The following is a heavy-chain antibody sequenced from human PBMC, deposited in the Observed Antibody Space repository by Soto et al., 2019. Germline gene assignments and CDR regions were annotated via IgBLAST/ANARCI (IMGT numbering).Heavy chain of an antibody. D-gene: IGHD6-19*01. J-gene: IGHJ6*02. CDR3: ARHHYSSGSHGDMHV. Sequence: GESLRISCKGSGYSFTSYWIGWVRQMPGKGLEWMGIIYPGDSDTRYSPSFQGQVTISADKSISTAYLQWSSLKASDTAMYYCARHHYSSGSHGDMHVWGQATSVTVSS. CDR2: IYPGDSDT. V-gene: IGHV5-51*01. CDR1: GYSFTSYW.